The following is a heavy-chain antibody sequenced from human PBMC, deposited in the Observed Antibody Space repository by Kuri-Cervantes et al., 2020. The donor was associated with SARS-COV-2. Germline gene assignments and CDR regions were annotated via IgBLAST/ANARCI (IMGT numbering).Heavy chain of an antibody. CDR3: ARAKLEHNWFDP. J-gene: IGHJ5*02. CDR1: GFTFSSYW. Sequence: GESLKISCAASGFTFSSYWMHWVRQAPGKGLVWVSRINSDGSSTSYADSVKGRFTISRDNAKNTLYLQMNSLRAEDTAVYYCARAKLEHNWFDPWGQGTLVTVSS. D-gene: IGHD1-1*01. CDR2: INSDGSST. V-gene: IGHV3-74*01.